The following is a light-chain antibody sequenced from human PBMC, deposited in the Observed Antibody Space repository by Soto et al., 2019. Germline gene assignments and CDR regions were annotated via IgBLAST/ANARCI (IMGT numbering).Light chain of an antibody. CDR2: AAS. V-gene: IGKV1-39*01. J-gene: IGKJ1*01. CDR1: QSISSY. Sequence: DIKIYLSPSSLSASVRDRVTITCRASQSISSYLNWYQQKPGKAPKLLIYAASSLQSGVPSRFSGSGSGTDFTLTISSLQPEDFAPYYCQQSSSTPWTFGQG. CDR3: QQSSSTPWT.